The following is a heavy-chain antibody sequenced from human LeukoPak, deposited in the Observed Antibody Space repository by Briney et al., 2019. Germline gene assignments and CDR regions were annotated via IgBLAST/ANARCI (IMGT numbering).Heavy chain of an antibody. CDR1: GYTFTSYA. Sequence: ASVKVSCKASGYTFTSYAMHWVRQAPGQRLEWMGWINAGNGNTKYSQKFQGRVTMTEDTSTDTAYMELSSLRSEDTAVYYCATSRVHRIAAAGYWGQGTLVTVSS. V-gene: IGHV1-3*01. J-gene: IGHJ4*02. CDR3: ATSRVHRIAAAGY. D-gene: IGHD6-13*01. CDR2: INAGNGNT.